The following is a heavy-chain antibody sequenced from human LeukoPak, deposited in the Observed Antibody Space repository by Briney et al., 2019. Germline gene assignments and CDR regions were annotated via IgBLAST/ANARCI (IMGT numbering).Heavy chain of an antibody. CDR3: ARAMTVRSIAVAYFDY. CDR1: GFTVSSNY. D-gene: IGHD6-19*01. J-gene: IGHJ4*02. CDR2: IYSGGST. V-gene: IGHV3-53*01. Sequence: GGSLRLSCAASGFTVSSNYMSWVRQAPGKGLEWVSVIYSGGSTYYADSVKGRFTISRDNSKNTLYLQMNSLRAEDTAVYYCARAMTVRSIAVAYFDYWGQGTLVTVSS.